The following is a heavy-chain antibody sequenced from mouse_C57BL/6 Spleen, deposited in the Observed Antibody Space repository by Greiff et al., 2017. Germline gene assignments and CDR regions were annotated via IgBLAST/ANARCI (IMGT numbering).Heavy chain of an antibody. V-gene: IGHV1-72*01. Sequence: QVQLQQPGAELVKPGASVKLSCKASGYTFTSYWMHWVKQRPGRGLEWIGRIYPNSGGTKYNEKFKSKATLTVDKPSSTAYMQLSSLTSENAAVYVCTRGDYYGNDFDDWGQGTTRTVSS. CDR1: GYTFTSYW. J-gene: IGHJ2*01. D-gene: IGHD2-1*01. CDR3: TRGDYYGNDFDD. CDR2: IYPNSGGT.